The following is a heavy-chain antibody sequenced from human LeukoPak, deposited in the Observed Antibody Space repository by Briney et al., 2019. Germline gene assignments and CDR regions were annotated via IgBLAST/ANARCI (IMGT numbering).Heavy chain of an antibody. Sequence: SETLSLTCTVSGGSISSGSYYWSWIRQPAGKGLEWIGRIYTSGSTNYNPSLKSRVTISVDTSKNQFSLKLSSVTAADTAVYYRARGILYSSSSFDYWGQGTLVTVSS. CDR1: GGSISSGSYY. CDR2: IYTSGST. CDR3: ARGILYSSSSFDY. J-gene: IGHJ4*02. D-gene: IGHD6-6*01. V-gene: IGHV4-61*02.